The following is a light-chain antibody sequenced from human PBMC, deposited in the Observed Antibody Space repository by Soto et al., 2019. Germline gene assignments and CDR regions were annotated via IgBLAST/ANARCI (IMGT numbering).Light chain of an antibody. Sequence: IQLTESPSSLSASVGDRVTITCRASQGISSYLAWYQQKPGKAPKLLVFAASTLQSGVPSRFSGSKSGTDFTLTISSLQPEDFATYYCQHLDTYPITFGQGTRLEIE. CDR3: QHLDTYPIT. V-gene: IGKV1-9*01. CDR2: AAS. J-gene: IGKJ5*01. CDR1: QGISSY.